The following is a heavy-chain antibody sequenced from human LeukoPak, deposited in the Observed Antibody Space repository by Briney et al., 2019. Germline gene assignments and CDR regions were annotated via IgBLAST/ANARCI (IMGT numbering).Heavy chain of an antibody. CDR1: GTSISSHY. D-gene: IGHD1-1*01. CDR2: IGYVHNSGST. V-gene: IGHV4-59*11. Sequence: SVTLSLTCTVSGTSISSHYWSWLRQTPGKGLEWIGYIGYVHNSGSTNYSPSLKSRVTISLDTSKNQFSLKLNSVTAADMAVYYCARAGNWNDLDYWGQGTLVTVSS. J-gene: IGHJ4*02. CDR3: ARAGNWNDLDY.